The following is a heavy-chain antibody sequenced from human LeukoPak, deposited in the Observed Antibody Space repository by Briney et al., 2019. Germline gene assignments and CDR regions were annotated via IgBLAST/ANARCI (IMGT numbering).Heavy chain of an antibody. Sequence: SETLSLTCAVSGGSISGGGYSWSWIRQPPGKGLEWIGYIYYSGSTYYNPSLKSRVTISVDTSKNQFSLKLSSVTAADTAVYYCARDIDNGQTRWDYWGQGTLVTVSS. V-gene: IGHV4-30-4*07. J-gene: IGHJ4*02. CDR2: IYYSGST. CDR3: ARDIDNGQTRWDY. CDR1: GGSISGGGYS. D-gene: IGHD4-23*01.